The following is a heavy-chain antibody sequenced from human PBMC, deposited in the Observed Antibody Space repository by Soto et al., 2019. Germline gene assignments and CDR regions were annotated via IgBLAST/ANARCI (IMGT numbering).Heavy chain of an antibody. CDR3: ARHPLCSGGSCYGAAEYFQH. V-gene: IGHV4-59*08. J-gene: IGHJ1*01. D-gene: IGHD2-15*01. CDR1: GGSISSYY. CDR2: IYYSGST. Sequence: SETLSLTCTVSGGSISSYYWSWIRQPPGKGLEWIGYIYYSGSTNYNPSLKSRVTISVDTSKNQFSLKLSSVTAADTAVYYCARHPLCSGGSCYGAAEYFQHWGQGTLVTVSS.